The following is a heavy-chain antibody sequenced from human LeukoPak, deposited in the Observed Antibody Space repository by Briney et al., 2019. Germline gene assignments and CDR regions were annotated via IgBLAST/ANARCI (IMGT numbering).Heavy chain of an antibody. CDR1: GYTFTSYG. CDR2: ISAYNGNT. D-gene: IGHD6-6*01. Sequence: GASVKVSCKASGYTFTSYGISWVRQAPGQGLEWMGWISAYNGNTNYAQKLQGRVTMTTDTSTSTAYMELRSLRSDDTAMYYCARDLTPYSSSSLPDYWGQGTLVTVSS. J-gene: IGHJ4*02. V-gene: IGHV1-18*01. CDR3: ARDLTPYSSSSLPDY.